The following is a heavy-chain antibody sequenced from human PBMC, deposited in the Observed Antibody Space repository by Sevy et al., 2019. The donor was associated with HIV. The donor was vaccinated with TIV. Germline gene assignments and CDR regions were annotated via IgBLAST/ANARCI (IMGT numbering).Heavy chain of an antibody. V-gene: IGHV3-21*01. CDR3: ARRGDCSSTSCFHFDY. CDR1: GFTFSSYS. Sequence: GGSLRLSCAASGFTFSSYSMNWVRQAPGKGLEWVSSISSSSSYIYYADSVKGRFTISRYNAKNSLYLQMNSLRAEDTAVYYCARRGDCSSTSCFHFDYWGQGTLVTVSS. D-gene: IGHD2-2*01. CDR2: ISSSSSYI. J-gene: IGHJ4*02.